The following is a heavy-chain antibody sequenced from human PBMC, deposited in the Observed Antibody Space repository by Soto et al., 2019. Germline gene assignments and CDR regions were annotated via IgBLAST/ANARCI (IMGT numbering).Heavy chain of an antibody. Sequence: QVQLVESGGGVVEPGRSLRLSCGASGFTFSSYGMHWVRQAPGKGLEWVAVISYDGSNKYYADSVKGRFTISRDNSKNTLYLQMNSLSAEDTAVYYGAKDYVRPYGMDVWGQGTTVTDS. CDR2: ISYDGSNK. V-gene: IGHV3-30*18. J-gene: IGHJ6*02. D-gene: IGHD3-10*02. CDR1: GFTFSSYG. CDR3: AKDYVRPYGMDV.